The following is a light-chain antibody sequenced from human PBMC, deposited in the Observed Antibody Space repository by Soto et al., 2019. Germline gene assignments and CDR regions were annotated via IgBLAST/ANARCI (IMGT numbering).Light chain of an antibody. J-gene: IGLJ2*01. Sequence: QSVLTQPPSVSAAPGQKVTISCSGSSSNIGNNYVSWYQQLPGTAPKLLIYENNGRPSGIPDRFSGSKSGTSATLGITGLQTGDEADYYYGTWDSSLRAVLFGGGNQLTVL. CDR2: ENN. CDR1: SSNIGNNY. V-gene: IGLV1-51*02. CDR3: GTWDSSLRAVL.